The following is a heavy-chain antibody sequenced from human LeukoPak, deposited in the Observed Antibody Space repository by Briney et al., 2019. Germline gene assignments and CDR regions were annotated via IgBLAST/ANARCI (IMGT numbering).Heavy chain of an antibody. Sequence: QSGGSLRLSCAASGFTFDDYAMHWVRQAPGKGLEWVSGISWNSGTMFYADSVKGRFTISRDDAKNSLYLQMNSLRAEDTALYHCARAGVDSSGYLNWFDPWGQGTLVTVSS. CDR3: ARAGVDSSGYLNWFDP. V-gene: IGHV3-9*01. D-gene: IGHD3-22*01. J-gene: IGHJ5*02. CDR1: GFTFDDYA. CDR2: ISWNSGTM.